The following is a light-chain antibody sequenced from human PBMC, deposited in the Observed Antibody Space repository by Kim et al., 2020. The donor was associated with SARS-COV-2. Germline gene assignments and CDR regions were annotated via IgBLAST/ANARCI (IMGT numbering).Light chain of an antibody. Sequence: QSALTQPPSVSGSPGQSVTIACTGTSSDVGRYNRVSWYQQSPGTAPKLIIYEVTNRPSGVPNRFSGSKSGNVASLTISGLRAEDEADYYCNSYTSTNRYVFGSGTKVTVL. CDR3: NSYTSTNRYV. CDR2: EVT. CDR1: SSDVGRYNR. V-gene: IGLV2-18*02. J-gene: IGLJ1*01.